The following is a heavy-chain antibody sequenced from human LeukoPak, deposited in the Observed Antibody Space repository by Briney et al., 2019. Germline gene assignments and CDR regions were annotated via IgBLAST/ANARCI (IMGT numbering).Heavy chain of an antibody. Sequence: GGSLRLSCAASGFTFSSYSMKWVRQAPGKGLEWVSSISSSGSYIYYADSVKGRFTISRDNAKNSLYLQMNSLRAEDTAVYYCARDGSAWYYFDYWGQGTLVTVSS. CDR3: ARDGSAWYYFDY. D-gene: IGHD6-19*01. CDR1: GFTFSSYS. CDR2: ISSSGSYI. V-gene: IGHV3-21*01. J-gene: IGHJ4*02.